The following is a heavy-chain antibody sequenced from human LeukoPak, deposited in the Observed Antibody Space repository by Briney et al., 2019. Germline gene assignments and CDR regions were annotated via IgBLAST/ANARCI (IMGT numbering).Heavy chain of an antibody. CDR1: DGSFSAYC. D-gene: IGHD4-23*01. CDR3: ARGLGGGNSVYYDL. J-gene: IGHJ2*01. CDR2: IYRSGSA. Sequence: PSETMSLTCAVYDGSFSAYCWGWIRQPPGKGRGWIGEIYRSGSANYNPSLQSRVTISVDTSKNQFSLKLSSVTAADAAVYYSARGLGGGNSVYYDLWGQGTLVTVSS. V-gene: IGHV4-34*01.